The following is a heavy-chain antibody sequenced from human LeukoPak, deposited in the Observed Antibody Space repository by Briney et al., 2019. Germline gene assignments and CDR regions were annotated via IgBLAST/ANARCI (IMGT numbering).Heavy chain of an antibody. Sequence: GGSLRLSCAASGFTFSSYSMNWVRQAPGKGLEWVSSISSSGDYIYSADSVKGRFTTSRDNAKNSLYLQMTNLSAEDTAVYFCVRDLVRGVHPVFYFDLWGRGTLVTVSS. D-gene: IGHD3-10*01. CDR3: VRDLVRGVHPVFYFDL. J-gene: IGHJ2*01. CDR2: ISSSGDYI. CDR1: GFTFSSYS. V-gene: IGHV3-21*01.